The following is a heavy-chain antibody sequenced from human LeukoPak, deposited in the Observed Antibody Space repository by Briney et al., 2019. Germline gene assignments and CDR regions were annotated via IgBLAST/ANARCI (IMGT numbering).Heavy chain of an antibody. V-gene: IGHV3-74*01. Sequence: GGSLRLSCAASGCPFSGYWMHWGRQAPGKGLVWGSRIDDDGAGTTYADSVKGRFTISRDNAKNTLYLQMNSLRVEDTAVYYCARSASGYDAWGQGTLVTVSS. CDR3: ARSASGYDA. J-gene: IGHJ5*02. CDR2: IDDDGAGT. D-gene: IGHD5-12*01. CDR1: GCPFSGYW.